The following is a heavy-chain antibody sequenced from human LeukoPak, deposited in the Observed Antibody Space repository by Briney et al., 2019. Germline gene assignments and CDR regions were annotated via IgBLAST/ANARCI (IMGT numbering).Heavy chain of an antibody. CDR3: ARRLERRSPFDY. J-gene: IGHJ4*02. CDR2: IYYSGST. Sequence: PSETLSLTCTVSGGSNSSYYWSWIRQPPGKGLEWIGYIYYSGSTNYNPSLKSRVTISVDTSKNQFSLKLSSVTAADTAVYYCARRLERRSPFDYWGQGTLVTVSS. CDR1: GGSNSSYY. D-gene: IGHD1-1*01. V-gene: IGHV4-59*01.